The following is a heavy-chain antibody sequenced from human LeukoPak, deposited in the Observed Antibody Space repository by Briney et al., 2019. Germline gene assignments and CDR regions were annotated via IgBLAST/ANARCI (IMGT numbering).Heavy chain of an antibody. J-gene: IGHJ5*02. Sequence: EASVKVSCKASGYTFTGYYMDWVRQAPGQGLEWMGWINPNSCGTNYAQKFQGRVTMTRDTSISTAYMELSRLRSDDTAVYYCARDNSVGETAWWFDPWGQGTLVTVSS. CDR3: ARDNSVGETAWWFDP. V-gene: IGHV1-2*02. D-gene: IGHD1-26*01. CDR2: INPNSCGT. CDR1: GYTFTGYY.